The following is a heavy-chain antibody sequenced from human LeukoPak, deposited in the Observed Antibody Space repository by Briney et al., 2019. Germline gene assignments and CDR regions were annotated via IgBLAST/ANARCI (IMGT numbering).Heavy chain of an antibody. Sequence: PSETLSLTCTVSGGSMSSYYWSWIRQPPGKGLEWIGYIYYSGSTKYNPSLNSRVTISVDTSKNQFSLKLSSVTAADTAVYYCARGARAGYNLEPFDYWGQGTLVTVSS. D-gene: IGHD5-24*01. CDR3: ARGARAGYNLEPFDY. CDR2: IYYSGST. J-gene: IGHJ4*02. V-gene: IGHV4-59*08. CDR1: GGSMSSYY.